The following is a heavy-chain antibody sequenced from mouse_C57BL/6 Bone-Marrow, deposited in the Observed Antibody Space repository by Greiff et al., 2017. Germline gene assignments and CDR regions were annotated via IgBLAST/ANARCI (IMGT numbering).Heavy chain of an antibody. Sequence: VKLQQPGAELVKPGASVKMSCKASGYTFTSYWITWVKQRPGQGLEWIGDIYPGSGSTNYNEKFKIKATLTVDTSSSTAYIQLSSLTSEDSAVYYWARSGPYYYGSSYGYAMDYWGQGTSVTVSS. D-gene: IGHD1-1*01. J-gene: IGHJ4*01. CDR3: ARSGPYYYGSSYGYAMDY. CDR1: GYTFTSYW. V-gene: IGHV1-55*01. CDR2: IYPGSGST.